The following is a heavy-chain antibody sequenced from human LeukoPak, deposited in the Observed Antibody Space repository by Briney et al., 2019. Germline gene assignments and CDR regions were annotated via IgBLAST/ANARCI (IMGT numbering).Heavy chain of an antibody. D-gene: IGHD1-26*01. CDR3: ARAIEWEPYYFDS. J-gene: IGHJ4*02. Sequence: GASVKVSCKASGYTFTSYDINWVRQATGQGLEWMGWMNPNSGNTGYAQKFQGRVTMTRDTSISTAYMELSRLRSDDTAVYYCARAIEWEPYYFDSWGQGTLVTVSS. CDR1: GYTFTSYD. CDR2: MNPNSGNT. V-gene: IGHV1-8*01.